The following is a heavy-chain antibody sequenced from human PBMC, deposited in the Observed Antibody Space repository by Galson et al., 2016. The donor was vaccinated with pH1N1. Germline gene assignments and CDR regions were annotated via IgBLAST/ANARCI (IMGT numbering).Heavy chain of an antibody. CDR3: ARGVSVAGTPRLDY. CDR1: GGSISSGGYY. V-gene: IGHV4-31*03. D-gene: IGHD6-19*01. CDR2: IFYSGST. Sequence: TLSLTCTVSGGSISSGGYYWSWIRQHPGKGLEWIGYIFYSGSTYYNPSLKSRVTIAVDTSKNPFSLKLSSVTAADSAVYYCARGVSVAGTPRLDYWGQGTLVTVSS. J-gene: IGHJ4*02.